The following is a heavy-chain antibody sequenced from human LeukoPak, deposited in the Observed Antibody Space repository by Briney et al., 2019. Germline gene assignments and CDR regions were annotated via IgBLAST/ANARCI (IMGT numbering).Heavy chain of an antibody. CDR3: AKANYSGSYYFDS. J-gene: IGHJ4*02. CDR2: FSASGGTT. CDR1: GFTFNRSA. Sequence: GFSLRLSCAASGFTFNRSAMNWVRQAPGKGPEWVTSFSASGGTTYYADSVKGRFTISRDNSKNTLSVQMNSLRAEDTAVYYCAKANYSGSYYFDSWGQGTLVTVSS. V-gene: IGHV3-23*01. D-gene: IGHD1-26*01.